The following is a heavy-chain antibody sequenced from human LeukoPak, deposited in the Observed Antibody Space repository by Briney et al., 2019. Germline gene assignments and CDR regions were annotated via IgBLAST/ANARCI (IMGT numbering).Heavy chain of an antibody. CDR3: ARGGSYDYGDYVGVY. D-gene: IGHD4-17*01. CDR1: GYTLTELS. Sequence: ASVKVSCKVSGYTLTELSMHWVRQATGQGLEWMGWMNPNSGNTGYAQKFQGRVTMTRNTSISTAYMELSSLRSEDTAVYYCARGGSYDYGDYVGVYWGQGTLVTVSS. V-gene: IGHV1-8*01. CDR2: MNPNSGNT. J-gene: IGHJ4*02.